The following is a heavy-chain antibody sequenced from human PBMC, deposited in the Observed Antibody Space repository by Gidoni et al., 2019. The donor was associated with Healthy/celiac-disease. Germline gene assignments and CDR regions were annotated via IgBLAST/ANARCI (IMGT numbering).Heavy chain of an antibody. D-gene: IGHD4-4*01. CDR2: IIHIVGTA. CDR1: GDTFSSYA. J-gene: IGHJ6*02. V-gene: IGHV1-69*06. CDR3: ARGLTVTTTLNCCYCYGMDV. Sequence: QVPLVLSGAEVKKPGSSVKVPCKDSGDTFSSYAVSWGRQAPGQGLEWKGGIIHIVGTANYEQKFQGRVTITADKSTSTAYMELSRLRSEDTPVYYCARGLTVTTTLNCCYCYGMDVWGQGTTVAVSS.